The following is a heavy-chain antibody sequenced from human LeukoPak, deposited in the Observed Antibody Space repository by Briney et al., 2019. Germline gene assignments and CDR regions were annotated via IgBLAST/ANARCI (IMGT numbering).Heavy chain of an antibody. CDR3: ATSRLTVVTPRNWFDP. CDR1: GYSFTNYG. J-gene: IGHJ5*02. V-gene: IGHV1-69*06. CDR2: IIPIFGTA. Sequence: SVKVSCKTSGYSFTNYGITWVRQAPGQGLEWMGGIIPIFGTANYAQKFQGRVTITADKSTSTAYMELSSLRSEDTAVYYCATSRLTVVTPRNWFDPWGQGTLITVSS. D-gene: IGHD4-23*01.